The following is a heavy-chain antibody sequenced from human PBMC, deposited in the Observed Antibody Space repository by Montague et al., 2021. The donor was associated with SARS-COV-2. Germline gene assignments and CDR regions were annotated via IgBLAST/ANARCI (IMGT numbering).Heavy chain of an antibody. J-gene: IGHJ6*02. CDR3: GIRRAFSVGVHCYYSYGSDV. D-gene: IGHD3-10*01. Sequence: SETLSLTCTVSGGSFSSSSHYWGWIRQPPGQRPEWIGSMYYSGSTNYXPSLKSRVTISADTSKNQFSLKLTSVTAADTAVYYCGIRRAFSVGVHCYYSYGSDVWGQGTTVTVSS. CDR2: MYYSGST. V-gene: IGHV4-39*01. CDR1: GGSFSSSSHY.